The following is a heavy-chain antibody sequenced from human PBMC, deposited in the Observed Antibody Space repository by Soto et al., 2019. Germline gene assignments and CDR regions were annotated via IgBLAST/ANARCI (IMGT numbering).Heavy chain of an antibody. J-gene: IGHJ4*02. Sequence: PSLTVYCKYSGYAFTSYAMNWVRQAPGQGLEWMGWMNTNSGNTGYAQKFQGRVTMTRNTSISTAYMELSSLRSEDTAVYYCARFYSSSWLFDYWGQGTPVTVSS. D-gene: IGHD6-13*01. CDR1: GYAFTSYA. CDR2: MNTNSGNT. CDR3: ARFYSSSWLFDY. V-gene: IGHV1-8*02.